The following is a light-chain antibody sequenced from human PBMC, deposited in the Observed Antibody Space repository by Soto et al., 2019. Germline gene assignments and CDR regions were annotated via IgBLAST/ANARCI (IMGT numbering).Light chain of an antibody. V-gene: IGKV3-15*01. Sequence: EIVLTQSPGTLSLSPGERATLYCRASQSLNRDLAWYQQKPGQSPRLLIFGASIRATGIPARFSGSGFGTEFTLTISSLQSEDFAVYYCQQYKNWPLFGQGTRLEIK. J-gene: IGKJ5*01. CDR2: GAS. CDR1: QSLNRD. CDR3: QQYKNWPL.